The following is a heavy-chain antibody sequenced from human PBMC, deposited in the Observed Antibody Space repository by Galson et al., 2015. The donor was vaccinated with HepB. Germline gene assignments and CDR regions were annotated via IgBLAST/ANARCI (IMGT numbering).Heavy chain of an antibody. D-gene: IGHD2-15*01. Sequence: SLRLSCAASGFTFSSYGMHWVRQAPGKGLEWVAVIWYDGSNKYYADSVKGRFTISRDNSKNTLYLQMNSLRAEDTAVYYCARPDGGRTNYYYYGMDVWGQGTTVTVSS. CDR3: ARPDGGRTNYYYYGMDV. CDR1: GFTFSSYG. V-gene: IGHV3-33*01. J-gene: IGHJ6*02. CDR2: IWYDGSNK.